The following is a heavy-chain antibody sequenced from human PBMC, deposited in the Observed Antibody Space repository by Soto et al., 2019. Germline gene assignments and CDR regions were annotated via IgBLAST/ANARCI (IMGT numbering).Heavy chain of an antibody. J-gene: IGHJ3*02. CDR1: GESFSAYY. V-gene: IGHV4-34*01. D-gene: IGHD1-26*01. CDR3: ATVNPRGCYLTCFDI. CDR2: ISQSGKT. Sequence: QVQLQQCGAGLLKPSETLSLTCAVYGESFSAYYWTWIRQPPGKGLEWIGEISQSGKTSYSPSLKSRVTMSVDTSKYQFSMKLTSVAAADTAVYYCATVNPRGCYLTCFDIWGQGTMVTVSS.